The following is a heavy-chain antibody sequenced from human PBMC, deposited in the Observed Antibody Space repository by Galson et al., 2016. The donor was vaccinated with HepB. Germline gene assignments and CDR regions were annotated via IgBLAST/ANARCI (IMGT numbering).Heavy chain of an antibody. Sequence: SVKVSCKASGYTFTSYGISWVRQAPGQGLEWMGWISGYNGNTNYAEKLQGRVTMTTDTSTSTAYMELRSLRSDDTAVYYCARGRWLQFSEYYGMDVWGQGTTVTVS. J-gene: IGHJ6*02. D-gene: IGHD5-24*01. CDR1: GYTFTSYG. CDR3: ARGRWLQFSEYYGMDV. CDR2: ISGYNGNT. V-gene: IGHV1-18*04.